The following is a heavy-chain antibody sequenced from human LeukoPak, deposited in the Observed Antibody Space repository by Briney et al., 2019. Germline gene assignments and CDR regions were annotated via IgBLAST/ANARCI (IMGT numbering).Heavy chain of an antibody. J-gene: IGHJ5*02. CDR1: GGSISSYY. Sequence: NPSETLSLTCTVSGGSISSYYWSWIRQPPGKGLEWIGYLYYSGSTNYNPSLKSRVTISVDTSKNQFSLKLSSVTAADTAVYYCAVYCGGDCYSSVNNWFDPWGQGTLVTVSS. V-gene: IGHV4-59*12. CDR3: AVYCGGDCYSSVNNWFDP. CDR2: LYYSGST. D-gene: IGHD2-21*02.